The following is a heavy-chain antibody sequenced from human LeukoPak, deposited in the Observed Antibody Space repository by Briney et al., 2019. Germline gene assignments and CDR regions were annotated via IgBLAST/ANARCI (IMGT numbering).Heavy chain of an antibody. D-gene: IGHD5-12*01. J-gene: IGHJ4*02. V-gene: IGHV3-74*01. Sequence: GGSLRLSCAASGFTFSSYWMHWVRQAPGKGLVWVSRINSDRSSTSYADSVKGRFTISRDNAKNTLYLQMNSLRAEDTAVYYCAVRGYSGYDTSYFDYWGQGTLVTVSS. CDR2: INSDRSST. CDR1: GFTFSSYW. CDR3: AVRGYSGYDTSYFDY.